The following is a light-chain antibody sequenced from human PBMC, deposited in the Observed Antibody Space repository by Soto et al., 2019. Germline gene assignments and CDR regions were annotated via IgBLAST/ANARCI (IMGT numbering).Light chain of an antibody. J-gene: IGLJ2*01. CDR1: SSNIGSNT. Sequence: QSVLTQPPSASGTPGQRVTISCAGSSSNIGSNTVNWYQQLPGTAPKLLIYSNNQRPSGVPDRFSGSKSGTSASLAISGLQSEDEADYYCAAWDDSYVVFGGGTKLPVL. V-gene: IGLV1-44*01. CDR2: SNN. CDR3: AAWDDSYVV.